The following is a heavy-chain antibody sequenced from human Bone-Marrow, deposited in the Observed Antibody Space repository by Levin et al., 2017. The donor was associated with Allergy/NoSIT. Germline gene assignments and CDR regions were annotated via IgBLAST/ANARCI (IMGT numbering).Heavy chain of an antibody. D-gene: IGHD3-9*01. Sequence: SETLSLTCTVSGGSIGNSNSYWSWIRQPAGKGLEWIGRIYSSGTTDFDPSFKGRVTISLDTSKNQVSLKVTSVTAADTAVYYCARDPLDNILAGYYLGWFDPWGQGILVTVSS. CDR2: IYSSGTT. CDR1: GGSIGNSNSY. J-gene: IGHJ5*02. CDR3: ARDPLDNILAGYYLGWFDP. V-gene: IGHV4-61*02.